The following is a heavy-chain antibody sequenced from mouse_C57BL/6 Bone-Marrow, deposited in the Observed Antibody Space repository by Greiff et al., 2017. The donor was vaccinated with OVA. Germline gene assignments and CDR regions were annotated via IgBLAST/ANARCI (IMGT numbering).Heavy chain of an antibody. CDR3: ARRPIYWYFDV. V-gene: IGHV5-6*02. Sequence: KLVESGGDLVKPGGSLKLSCAASGFTFSSYGMSWVRQTPDKRLEWVATISSGGSYTYYPDSVKGRFTISRDNAKNTLYLQMSSLKSEDTAMYYCARRPIYWYFDVWGTGTTVTVSS. D-gene: IGHD6-5*01. CDR2: ISSGGSYT. J-gene: IGHJ1*03. CDR1: GFTFSSYG.